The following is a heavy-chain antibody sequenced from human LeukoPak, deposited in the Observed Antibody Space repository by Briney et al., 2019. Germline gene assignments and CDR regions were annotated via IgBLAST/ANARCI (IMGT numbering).Heavy chain of an antibody. CDR1: GFTFSSYG. V-gene: IGHV3-30*02. D-gene: IGHD2-2*01. Sequence: GGSLRLSCAASGFTFSSYGMRWVRQAPGKGLEWVACIRDDGSNTYYADSVKGRFTISRDNSKNTLYLQMNSLRAEDTAVYYCAKDLFDIVVVPSAMLTPAIDGNWFDPWGQGTLDTVSS. J-gene: IGHJ5*02. CDR2: IRDDGSNT. CDR3: AKDLFDIVVVPSAMLTPAIDGNWFDP.